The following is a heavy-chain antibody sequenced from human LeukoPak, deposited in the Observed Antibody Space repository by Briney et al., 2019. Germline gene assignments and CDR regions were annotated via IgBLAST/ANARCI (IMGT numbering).Heavy chain of an antibody. CDR1: GYTFTGNG. CDR2: MSPNSGNT. J-gene: IGHJ2*01. D-gene: IGHD6-6*01. Sequence: ASVQVSCKASGYTFTGNGITWVRQATGQGLEWMGWMSPNSGNTGFAQKFQGRVTMTRNTSIRTAYMELSSLRSEDTAVYYCARGRQYSTTWYFDLWGRGTLVTVSS. CDR3: ARGRQYSTTWYFDL. V-gene: IGHV1-8*01.